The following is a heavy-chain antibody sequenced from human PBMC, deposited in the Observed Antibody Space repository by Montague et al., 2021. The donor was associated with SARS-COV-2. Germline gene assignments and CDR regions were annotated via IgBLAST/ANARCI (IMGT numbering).Heavy chain of an antibody. V-gene: IGHV2-70*11. Sequence: PALVKPTQTLTLTCTFSGFSLRTAGTCVSWTRQPPGKAPQWLARIDWDGDKYYSRTLETRVSISTDTAKTQVVLTMTNVDPMDTATYYCARLSGVAPRCYDEGMDVWGQGTAVTVSS. CDR3: ARLSGVAPRCYDEGMDV. CDR2: IDWDGDK. D-gene: IGHD7-27*01. J-gene: IGHJ6*02. CDR1: GFSLRTAGTC.